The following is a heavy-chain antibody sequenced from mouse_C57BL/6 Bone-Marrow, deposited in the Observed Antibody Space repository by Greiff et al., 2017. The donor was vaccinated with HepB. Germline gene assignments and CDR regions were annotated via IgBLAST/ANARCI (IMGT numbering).Heavy chain of an antibody. Sequence: QVQLQQSGAELVRPGASVTLSCKTSGYTFTDYEMHWVKQTPVHGLEWIGAIDPETGGTAYNQKFKGKAILTADKSSSTAYMELRSLTSEDSAVYYCTRNYAFAYWGQGTLVTVSA. V-gene: IGHV1-15*01. J-gene: IGHJ3*01. CDR3: TRNYAFAY. D-gene: IGHD1-1*01. CDR1: GYTFTDYE. CDR2: IDPETGGT.